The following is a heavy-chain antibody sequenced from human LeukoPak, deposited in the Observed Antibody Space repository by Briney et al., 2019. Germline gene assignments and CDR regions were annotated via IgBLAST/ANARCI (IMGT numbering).Heavy chain of an antibody. Sequence: SETLSLTCTVSGGSISSGPYCWSWIRQPAGKGLEWIGHIHTSGSTNYNPSLKSRVTMSVDTSENQFSLKLSSVTAADTAVYYCARNWVINYYYYYMDVWGKGTTVTISS. V-gene: IGHV4-61*09. D-gene: IGHD2-21*01. CDR3: ARNWVINYYYYYMDV. CDR2: IHTSGST. CDR1: GGSISSGPYC. J-gene: IGHJ6*03.